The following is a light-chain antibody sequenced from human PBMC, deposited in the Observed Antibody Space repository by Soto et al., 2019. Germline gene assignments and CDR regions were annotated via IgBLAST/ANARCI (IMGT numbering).Light chain of an antibody. CDR2: VAS. Sequence: DIQMTQSPSTLSAFVGDRVTITCRASQSISGWLAWYQQKPGKAPRLLMYVASSLQSGVPSRFSGSGSGTDFTLTISSLQPEDFATYYCQQSYSTPITFGQGTRLEIK. CDR3: QQSYSTPIT. CDR1: QSISGW. J-gene: IGKJ5*01. V-gene: IGKV1-39*01.